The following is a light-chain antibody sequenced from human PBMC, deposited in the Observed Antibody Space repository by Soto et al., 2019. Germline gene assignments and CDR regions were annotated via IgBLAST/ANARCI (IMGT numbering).Light chain of an antibody. CDR1: SSDVGAYNY. V-gene: IGLV2-8*01. J-gene: IGLJ3*02. Sequence: QSALTQPPSASGSPGQSVTISCTGTSSDVGAYNYVSWYQQYPGKAPKLMIYEVSKRPSGVPDRFSGSKSGNTASLTVSGLQAEDEADYYCTSYVGSNIWVFGGGTKLIVL. CDR2: EVS. CDR3: TSYVGSNIWV.